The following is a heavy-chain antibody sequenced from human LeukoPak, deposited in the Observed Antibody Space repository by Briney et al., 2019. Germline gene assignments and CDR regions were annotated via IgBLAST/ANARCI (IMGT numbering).Heavy chain of an antibody. V-gene: IGHV3-23*01. CDR2: ISGSGGST. J-gene: IGHJ6*02. Sequence: GGSLRLSCAASGFTFSSYAMSWVRQTPGKGLEWVSAISGSGGSTYYADSVKGRFTISRDNSKNTLFLQMNSLRAEDTAPYYCAKSVAICFYYGLDVWGQGTTVTVSS. D-gene: IGHD3-3*01. CDR3: AKSVAICFYYGLDV. CDR1: GFTFSSYA.